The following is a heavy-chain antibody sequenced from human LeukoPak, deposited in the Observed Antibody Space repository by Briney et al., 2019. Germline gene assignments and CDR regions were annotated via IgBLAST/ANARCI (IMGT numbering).Heavy chain of an antibody. J-gene: IGHJ3*02. CDR3: AKNYGVYVSGAFDI. D-gene: IGHD4-17*01. CDR1: GFTFSSYG. Sequence: GGSLRLSCAASGFTFSSYGMTWVRQAPGKGLEWVSAISGSGGNTYYADSVKGRYTISRDNSKNTLSVQMDSLRAEETAVYYCAKNYGVYVSGAFDIWGQGTMVTVSS. CDR2: ISGSGGNT. V-gene: IGHV3-23*01.